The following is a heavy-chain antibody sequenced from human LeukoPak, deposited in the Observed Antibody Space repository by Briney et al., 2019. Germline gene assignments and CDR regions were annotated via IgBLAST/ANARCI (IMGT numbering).Heavy chain of an antibody. CDR2: IRSDGSTK. V-gene: IGHV3-30*02. J-gene: IGHJ4*02. CDR3: ARDRCNGGTCFVSVLDY. D-gene: IGHD2-15*01. CDR1: GFTSNSYG. Sequence: GGSLRLSCAASGFTSNSYGMDWVRQAPGKGLEWVAFIRSDGSTKYYADSVKGRFTISRDDSKNTLYLQMNSLRAEDTAVYYCARDRCNGGTCFVSVLDYWGQGTLVTVSS.